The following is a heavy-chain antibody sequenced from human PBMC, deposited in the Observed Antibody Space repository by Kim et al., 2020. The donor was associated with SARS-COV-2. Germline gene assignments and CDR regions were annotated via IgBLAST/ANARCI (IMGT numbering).Heavy chain of an antibody. CDR1: GGSISSYY. J-gene: IGHJ3*02. CDR3: ARLGCSTSCYAFDI. V-gene: IGHV4-59*08. CDR2: IYYSGST. Sequence: SETLSLTCTVSGGSISSYYWSWIRQHPGKGLEWIGYIYYSGSTNYNPSLKSRVTISVDTSKNQFSLKLSSVTAADTAVYYCARLGCSTSCYAFDIWGQGTMVTVSS. D-gene: IGHD2-2*01.